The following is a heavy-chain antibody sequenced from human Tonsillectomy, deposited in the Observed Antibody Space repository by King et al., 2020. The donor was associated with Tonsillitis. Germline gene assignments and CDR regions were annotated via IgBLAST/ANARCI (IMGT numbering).Heavy chain of an antibody. V-gene: IGHV3-23*03. CDR1: GFTFSSYA. D-gene: IGHD6-13*01. J-gene: IGHJ4*02. Sequence: VQLVESGGGLVQPGGSLRLSCAASGFTFSSYAMSWVRQAPGKGLEWVSVIYSGGSSTYYADSVKGRFTISRDNSKNTLYLQMNSLRAEDTAVYYCAKYLGSSWFFDYWGQGTLVTVSS. CDR2: IYSGGSST. CDR3: AKYLGSSWFFDY.